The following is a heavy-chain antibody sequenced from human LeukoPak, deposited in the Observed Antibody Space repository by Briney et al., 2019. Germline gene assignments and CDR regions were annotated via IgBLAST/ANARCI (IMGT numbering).Heavy chain of an antibody. Sequence: GGSLRLSCAASGFTFGSYWMNWVRQAPGKGLEWLAIIKQDGTEKNYKGSVEGRFTISRDKAKNSLHLQMNSLRAEDTAVYYCAGGSGYLITSWGQGTLVTVSS. D-gene: IGHD3-9*01. V-gene: IGHV3-7*01. CDR1: GFTFGSYW. CDR3: AGGSGYLITS. J-gene: IGHJ1*01. CDR2: IKQDGTEK.